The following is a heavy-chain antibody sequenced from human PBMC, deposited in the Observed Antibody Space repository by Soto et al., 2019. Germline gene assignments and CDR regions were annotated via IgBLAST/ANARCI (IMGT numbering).Heavy chain of an antibody. D-gene: IGHD6-6*01. J-gene: IGHJ5*02. Sequence: QITLKESGPPLVKPTQTLTLTCTFSGFSLSTSGVGVGWIRQPPGQALEWLALIYWNDDKRYSPYLKSRLTITKDTSKDQVVLTMTNMDPVDTAAYYCAHRVPLGQLEGVFDAWGQGTLVTVSS. CDR1: GFSLSTSGVG. V-gene: IGHV2-5*01. CDR3: AHRVPLGQLEGVFDA. CDR2: IYWNDDK.